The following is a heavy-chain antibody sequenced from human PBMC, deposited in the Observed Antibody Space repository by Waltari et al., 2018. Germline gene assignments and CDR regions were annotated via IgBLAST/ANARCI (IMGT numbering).Heavy chain of an antibody. Sequence: VESGGGLVQPGGSLRLSCEASGFALSTYWMHWVRQPPGKGLVWVSRSNTDGTSTTYADSVKGRFTISRDNAKNTLYLQLSSLKAEDTAVYFCARATWRGYFDIWGQGTLVTVSS. CDR3: ARATWRGYFDI. CDR1: GFALSTYW. J-gene: IGHJ3*02. V-gene: IGHV3-74*03. D-gene: IGHD3-22*01. CDR2: SNTDGTST.